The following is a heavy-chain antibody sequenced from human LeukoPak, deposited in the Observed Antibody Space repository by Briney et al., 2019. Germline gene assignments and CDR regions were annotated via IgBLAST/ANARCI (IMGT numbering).Heavy chain of an antibody. CDR3: AKDSGSGWFDY. J-gene: IGHJ4*02. CDR1: GFTFSSYA. CDR2: ISGSGGST. V-gene: IGHV3-23*01. Sequence: PGGSLRLSCAASGFTFSSYAMNWVRQAPGKGLEWVSEISGSGGSTYYADSVKGRFTISRDNSKNTLYLQINSLRAGDTAVYYCAKDSGSGWFDYWGQGTLVTVSS. D-gene: IGHD6-19*01.